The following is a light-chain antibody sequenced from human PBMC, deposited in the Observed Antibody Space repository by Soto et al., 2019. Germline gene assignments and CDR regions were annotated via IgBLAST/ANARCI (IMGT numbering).Light chain of an antibody. CDR1: SSNIGAGYD. Sequence: QSVLTQPPSVSGAPGQRVTISCTGSSSNIGAGYDVHWYQQLPGTAPKLLMYGNSNRPSGVPDRFSGSKSGTSASLAITGLQAEDEADYYCHSYDSSLSGAVFGGGTQLTVL. J-gene: IGLJ7*01. CDR3: HSYDSSLSGAV. V-gene: IGLV1-40*01. CDR2: GNS.